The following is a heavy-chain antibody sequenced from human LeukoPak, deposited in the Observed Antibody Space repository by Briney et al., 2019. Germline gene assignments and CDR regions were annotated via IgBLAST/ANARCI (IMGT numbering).Heavy chain of an antibody. J-gene: IGHJ5*02. Sequence: GGSLRLSCAASGFTFDDYGMSWVRQAPGKGLEWVSGINWNGGSTGYADSVKGRFTISRDNAKNSLYLQMNSLRAEDTALYHCARDAFDILTGYYWFDPWDQGTLVTVSS. D-gene: IGHD3-9*01. CDR2: INWNGGST. V-gene: IGHV3-20*01. CDR3: ARDAFDILTGYYWFDP. CDR1: GFTFDDYG.